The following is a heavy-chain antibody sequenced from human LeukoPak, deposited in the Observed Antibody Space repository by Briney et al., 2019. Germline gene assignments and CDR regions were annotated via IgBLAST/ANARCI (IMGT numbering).Heavy chain of an antibody. CDR3: ARVAVAGWFDP. CDR1: GYTFTGYY. D-gene: IGHD6-19*01. CDR2: ISAYNGNT. V-gene: IGHV1-18*04. J-gene: IGHJ5*02. Sequence: GASVKVSCKASGYTFTGYYMHWVRQAPGQGLEWMGWISAYNGNTNYAQKLQGRVTMTTDTSTSTAYMELRSLRSDDTAVYYCARVAVAGWFDPWGQGTLVTVSS.